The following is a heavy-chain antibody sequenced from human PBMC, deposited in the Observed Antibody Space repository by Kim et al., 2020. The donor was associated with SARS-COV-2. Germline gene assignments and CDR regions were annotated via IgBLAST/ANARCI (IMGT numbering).Heavy chain of an antibody. CDR2: INTNTGNP. J-gene: IGHJ6*02. D-gene: IGHD3-10*01. CDR1: GYTFTSYA. CDR3: ARDGRSGLLWFGEFTYGMDV. V-gene: IGHV7-4-1*02. Sequence: ASVKVSCKASGYTFTSYAMNWVRQAPGQGLEWMGWINTNTGNPTYAQGFTGRFVFSLDTSVSTAYLQISSLKAEDTAVYYCARDGRSGLLWFGEFTYGMDVWGQGTTVTVSS.